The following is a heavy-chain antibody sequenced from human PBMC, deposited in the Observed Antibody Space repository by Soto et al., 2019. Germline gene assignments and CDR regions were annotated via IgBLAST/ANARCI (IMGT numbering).Heavy chain of an antibody. V-gene: IGHV6-1*01. CDR3: ARGSGQHWRFDS. D-gene: IGHD1-1*01. CDR1: GGSVSSNHAT. Sequence: SQALSLTCAISGGSVSSNHATWDWIRQSPSRGLEWLGRTYYRSKWYYDYALSVKSRITINPDTSNNQLSLQLNSVTPDDTAVYYCARGSGQHWRFDSWGQGTLVTVSS. CDR2: TYYRSKWYY. J-gene: IGHJ5*01.